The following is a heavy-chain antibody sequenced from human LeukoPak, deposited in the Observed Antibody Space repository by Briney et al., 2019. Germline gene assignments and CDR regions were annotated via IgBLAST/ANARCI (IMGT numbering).Heavy chain of an antibody. D-gene: IGHD2-2*03. Sequence: GESLKISCKGSGYSFPTYWIAWVRQVPGKGLEWMGIIYPDKSNIRYSPSFQGQVTISADKSISTAYLQWSSLKASDTAMYYCARPPSRGYSSSFEYWGQGTLVTVSS. V-gene: IGHV5-51*01. CDR1: GYSFPTYW. CDR3: ARPPSRGYSSSFEY. J-gene: IGHJ4*02. CDR2: IYPDKSNI.